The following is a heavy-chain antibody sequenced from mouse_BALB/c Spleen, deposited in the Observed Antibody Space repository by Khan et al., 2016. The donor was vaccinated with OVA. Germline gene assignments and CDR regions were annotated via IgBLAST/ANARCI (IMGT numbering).Heavy chain of an antibody. J-gene: IGHJ2*01. Sequence: VRLQQSGPELVKPGASVKVSCKASGYSFTDYNMFWVKQSHGKSLEWIGYIDPYNGGTSYNQKFKGKATLTVDKSSSTAFMHLSSLTSEDSAVFYGERTDYYGSSYYFDDWGQGTTLTVSS. V-gene: IGHV1S135*01. CDR2: IDPYNGGT. CDR1: GYSFTDYN. D-gene: IGHD1-1*01. CDR3: ERTDYYGSSYYFDD.